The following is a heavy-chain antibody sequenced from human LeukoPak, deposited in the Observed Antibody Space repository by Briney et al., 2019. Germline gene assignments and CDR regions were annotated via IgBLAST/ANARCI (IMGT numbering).Heavy chain of an antibody. D-gene: IGHD3-22*01. Sequence: PSETLSLTCSVSNSSFTTYYWSWIRQPPGKGLEWIGYSSYSGSTNYNPSLKSRVTISIDTSKNQFSLKLTSVTAADTAVYYCARDRAPYYYDSSGYSSWYYGMDVWGQGTTVTVSS. J-gene: IGHJ6*02. CDR1: NSSFTTYY. V-gene: IGHV4-59*01. CDR2: SSYSGST. CDR3: ARDRAPYYYDSSGYSSWYYGMDV.